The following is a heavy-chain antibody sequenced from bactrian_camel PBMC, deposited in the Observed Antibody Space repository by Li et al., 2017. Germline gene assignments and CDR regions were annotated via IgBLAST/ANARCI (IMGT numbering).Heavy chain of an antibody. J-gene: IGHJ4*01. V-gene: IGHV3S1*01. CDR1: GYTAGRHC. Sequence: HVQLVESGGDSVRTGGSLRLSCAASGYTAGRHCMAWFRQAPGKEREGVAVIWTGDDSTDYANSVRGRFILSRGSADDPSGRAWSSGVLSPGEYSRWGQGTQVTVS. D-gene: IGHD2*01. CDR2: IWTGDDST.